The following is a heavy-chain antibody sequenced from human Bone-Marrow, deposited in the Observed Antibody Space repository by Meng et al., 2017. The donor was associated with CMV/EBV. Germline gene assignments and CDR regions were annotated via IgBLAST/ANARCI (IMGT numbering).Heavy chain of an antibody. CDR2: SYYTGA. CDR1: GGPIKNPNYY. Sequence: SETLSLTCTVSGGPIKNPNYYWSWNRHQPGKGLEWLGYSYYTGAYYNPSLASRIFISLDSSNNRYSLTLRDVTAADTALYFRARVRGSGSEDYWGPGTLVTVSS. D-gene: IGHD3-10*01. V-gene: IGHV4-31*03. J-gene: IGHJ4*02. CDR3: ARVRGSGSEDY.